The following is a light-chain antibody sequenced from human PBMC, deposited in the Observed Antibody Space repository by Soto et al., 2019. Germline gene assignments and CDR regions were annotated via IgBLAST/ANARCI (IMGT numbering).Light chain of an antibody. CDR3: QQYNSYSGT. V-gene: IGKV1-5*01. Sequence: PMAQSPSARSASVGGRVTIGCRASQSFSTWLAWYQQKPGKAPTLLVYDASNLESGVPSRFSGSGSGTEFTLTISSLQPDDFATYYCQQYNSYSGTFGQGTKVDIK. CDR1: QSFSTW. CDR2: DAS. J-gene: IGKJ1*01.